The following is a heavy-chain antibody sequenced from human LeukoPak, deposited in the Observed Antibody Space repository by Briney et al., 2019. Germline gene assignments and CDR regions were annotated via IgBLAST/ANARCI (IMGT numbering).Heavy chain of an antibody. J-gene: IGHJ6*03. CDR2: VSSYNGDT. Sequence: GASVKVSCKSSGYTFTNFGFTWVRQAPGQGLEWMGWVSSYNGDTNYAQKFQGRVSMTTDTSTSTAYMDLRSLRSDDTPVYFCARLIQGGYYYYYMDVWGKGTTATVSS. V-gene: IGHV1-18*01. CDR1: GYTFTNFG. CDR3: ARLIQGGYYYYYMDV. D-gene: IGHD3-16*01.